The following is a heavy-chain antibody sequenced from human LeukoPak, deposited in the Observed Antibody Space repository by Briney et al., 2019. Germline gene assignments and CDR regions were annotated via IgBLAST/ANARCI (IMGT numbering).Heavy chain of an antibody. CDR3: ARDKGEELLWFGENHSPSHYYYYGMDV. D-gene: IGHD3-10*01. Sequence: PGGSLRLSCVVSGFTFSRYWMNWVRQAPGKGLEWVANIKHDGSEKYYGDSVKGRFTISRDNAKNSLYLQMNSLRAEDTAVYYCARDKGEELLWFGENHSPSHYYYYGMDVWGQGTTVTVSS. V-gene: IGHV3-7*01. CDR1: GFTFSRYW. J-gene: IGHJ6*02. CDR2: IKHDGSEK.